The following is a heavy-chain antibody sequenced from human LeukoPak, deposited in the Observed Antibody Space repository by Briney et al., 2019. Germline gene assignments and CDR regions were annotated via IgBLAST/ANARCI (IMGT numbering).Heavy chain of an antibody. CDR1: GYTFTGYY. J-gene: IGHJ5*01. CDR2: INPNSGGT. V-gene: IGHV1-2*02. Sequence: ASVKVSCKASGYTFTGYYMHWVRQAPGQGLEWMGWINPNSGGTNYEQKFQGRVNMTRDTSISTAYMELSWLRSDDTAVYYCARDVLAGGSVGKWFDSWGQGTLVTVSS. D-gene: IGHD3-3*02. CDR3: ARDVLAGGSVGKWFDS.